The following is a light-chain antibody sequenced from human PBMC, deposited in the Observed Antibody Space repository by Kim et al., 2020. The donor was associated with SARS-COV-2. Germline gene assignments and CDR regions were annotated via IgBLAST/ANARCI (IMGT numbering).Light chain of an antibody. V-gene: IGKV2-28*01. Sequence: QDSISCRSSQSLLQSTGYDYLDWYLQKPGQSPQLLFYLGSNRASGVPERFSGSGSRTDFTLKISRVDAEDVGLYYCMQALQTLLTFGQRTKGDIK. J-gene: IGKJ1*01. CDR2: LGS. CDR3: MQALQTLLT. CDR1: QSLLQSTGYDY.